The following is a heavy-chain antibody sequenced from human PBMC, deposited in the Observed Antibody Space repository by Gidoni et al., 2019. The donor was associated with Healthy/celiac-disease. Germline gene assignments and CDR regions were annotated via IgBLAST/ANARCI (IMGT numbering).Heavy chain of an antibody. CDR3: ARILAVAGVYYFDY. Sequence: QVTLKDSGPVLVNPTETLTLPCTFSGFSLSNARMGVSWIRQPPGKALEWLAHIFSNDEKSYSTSLKSRLTISKDTSKSQVVLTMTNMDPVDTATYYCARILAVAGVYYFDYWGQGTLVTVSS. D-gene: IGHD6-19*01. CDR2: IFSNDEK. V-gene: IGHV2-26*01. J-gene: IGHJ4*02. CDR1: GFSLSNARMG.